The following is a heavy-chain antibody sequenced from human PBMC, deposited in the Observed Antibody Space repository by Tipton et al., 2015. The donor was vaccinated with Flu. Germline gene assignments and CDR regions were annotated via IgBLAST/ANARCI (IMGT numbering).Heavy chain of an antibody. V-gene: IGHV4-39*01. CDR1: SGSIRSTNYF. D-gene: IGHD3-10*02. Sequence: QLVQSGAEVKPSETLSLTCTVSSGSIRSTNYFCAWIRQPPGKRLELIGSIYPSGTTYYNPSLKSRVTISVDTSKSQFSLKLRFVTAADTAVYYCARLSYYDVDLKNFYFDYWGQGALVTVSS. CDR3: ARLSYYDVDLKNFYFDY. CDR2: IYPSGTT. J-gene: IGHJ4*02.